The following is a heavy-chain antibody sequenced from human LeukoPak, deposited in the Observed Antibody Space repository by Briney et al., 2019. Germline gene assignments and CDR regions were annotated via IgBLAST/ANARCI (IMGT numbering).Heavy chain of an antibody. CDR3: VKDRSGGYRVFDH. V-gene: IGHV3-23*01. CDR2: ISGSGGST. CDR1: GFTFSSYA. J-gene: IGHJ4*02. D-gene: IGHD6-19*01. Sequence: GGPLRLSCAASGFTFSSYAMNWVRQAPGKGLEWVSVISGSGGSTDYADSVKGRFTISRDNSKNTLYLQMNSLRAEDTAVYYCVKDRSGGYRVFDHWGQGTQVTVSS.